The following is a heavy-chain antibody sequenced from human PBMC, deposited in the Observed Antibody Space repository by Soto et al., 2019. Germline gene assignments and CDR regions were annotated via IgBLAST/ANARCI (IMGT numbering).Heavy chain of an antibody. CDR3: ARPGDSFNVLDY. D-gene: IGHD2-21*02. J-gene: IGHJ4*02. CDR1: GFTFSDYY. Sequence: VESGGGLVKPGGPLRLSCAASGFTFSDYYMSWVRQAPGRGLEWISYSSNSGTFARYATSVKGRFSISRDNANNSLYLEMNSLRVEDTAVYYCARPGDSFNVLDYWGQGTPVTVSS. V-gene: IGHV3-11*06. CDR2: SSNSGTFA.